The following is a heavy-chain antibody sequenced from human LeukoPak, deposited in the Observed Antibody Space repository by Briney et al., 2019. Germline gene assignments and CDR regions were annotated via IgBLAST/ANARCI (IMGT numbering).Heavy chain of an antibody. D-gene: IGHD1-26*01. CDR1: GGSVNSGSYY. Sequence: SETLSLTCTVSGGSVNSGSYYWNWIQQPPGKGLEWIGYIYYSGSTNYNPSLKSRVTISVDTSKNQFSLKLSSVTAADTAVYYCARAAYSGSYHFDYWGQGTLVTVSS. CDR2: IYYSGST. J-gene: IGHJ4*02. CDR3: ARAAYSGSYHFDY. V-gene: IGHV4-61*01.